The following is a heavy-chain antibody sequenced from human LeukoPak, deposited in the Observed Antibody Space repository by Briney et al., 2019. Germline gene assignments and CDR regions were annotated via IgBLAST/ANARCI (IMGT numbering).Heavy chain of an antibody. J-gene: IGHJ6*02. D-gene: IGHD2-2*01. V-gene: IGHV3-30*03. CDR1: GFTFSNYG. Sequence: GGSLRLSCAASGFTFSNYGMHWVRQAPGKGLEWVAIISYDGSNKYYADSVKGRFTISRDNAKNTLYLQMNSLRAEDTAVYYCARVGYCSSTSCYSPYYYYGMDVWGQGTTVTVSS. CDR3: ARVGYCSSTSCYSPYYYYGMDV. CDR2: ISYDGSNK.